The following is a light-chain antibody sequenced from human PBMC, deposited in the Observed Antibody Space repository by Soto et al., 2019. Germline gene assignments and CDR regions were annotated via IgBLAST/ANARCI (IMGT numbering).Light chain of an antibody. CDR3: QQYYSYPSRT. V-gene: IGKV1-8*01. Sequence: AIRMTQSPSSLSASTGDRVTITCRASQGISSYLAWYQQKPGKAPKLLIYAASTLQSGVPSRFSGSGSGTDFTLTISCLQSEDFATYYCQQYYSYPSRTLGQGTKVDIK. CDR2: AAS. CDR1: QGISSY. J-gene: IGKJ1*01.